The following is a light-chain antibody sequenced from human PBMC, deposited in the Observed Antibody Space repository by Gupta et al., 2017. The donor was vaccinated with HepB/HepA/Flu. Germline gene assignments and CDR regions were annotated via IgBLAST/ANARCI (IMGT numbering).Light chain of an antibody. CDR1: QSLRHSNGDTY. V-gene: IGKV2-28*01. CDR2: LAS. J-gene: IGKJ4*01. CDR3: RQALQTPLT. Sequence: EIVLTQSPLSLLVSPGEPASMSCRSNQSLRHSNGDTYLDWYLQKPGQSPHLLIFLASSRASGVPDRFSGVGSATEFTLNISRVEAEDVGIYYCRQALQTPLTFGGGTKVDIK.